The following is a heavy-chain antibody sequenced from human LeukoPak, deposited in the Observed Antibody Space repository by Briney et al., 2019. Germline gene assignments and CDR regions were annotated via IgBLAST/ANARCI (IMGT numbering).Heavy chain of an antibody. J-gene: IGHJ4*02. Sequence: SSVKVSCKASGDTFTGYYMHWVRQAPGQGLAWMGWINTNSGGTNYAQKFQGRVTMTRDTSISTAYMELSRLRSDDTAVYYCAREALIAAAGRTPYYFDYWGQGTLVTVSS. CDR3: AREALIAAAGRTPYYFDY. D-gene: IGHD6-13*01. CDR1: GDTFTGYY. CDR2: INTNSGGT. V-gene: IGHV1-2*02.